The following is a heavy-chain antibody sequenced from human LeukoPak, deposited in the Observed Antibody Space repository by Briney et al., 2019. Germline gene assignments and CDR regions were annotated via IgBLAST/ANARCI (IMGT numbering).Heavy chain of an antibody. Sequence: GGSLRLSCAASGFTFSSYAMTWVRQAPGRGLEWVSGISDSGDSTYYADSVKGRFTISRDNSKNTVYLRMNSLRAEDTAVYYCAKDGIAVAGTSAWYWGQGTQVTVSS. CDR1: GFTFSSYA. CDR3: AKDGIAVAGTSAWY. J-gene: IGHJ4*02. CDR2: ISDSGDST. D-gene: IGHD6-19*01. V-gene: IGHV3-23*01.